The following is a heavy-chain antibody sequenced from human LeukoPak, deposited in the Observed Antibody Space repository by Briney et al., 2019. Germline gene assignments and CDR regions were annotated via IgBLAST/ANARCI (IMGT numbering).Heavy chain of an antibody. V-gene: IGHV1-2*02. D-gene: IGHD5-18*01. CDR3: ARGSYTASHRRVYYFDY. J-gene: IGHJ4*02. CDR2: INPNSGGT. Sequence: ASVKVSYKASGYTFTGYYMHWVRQAPGQGLEWMGWINPNSGGTNYAQKFQGRVTMTRDTSISTAYMELSRLRSDDTAVYYCARGSYTASHRRVYYFDYWGQGTLVTVSS. CDR1: GYTFTGYY.